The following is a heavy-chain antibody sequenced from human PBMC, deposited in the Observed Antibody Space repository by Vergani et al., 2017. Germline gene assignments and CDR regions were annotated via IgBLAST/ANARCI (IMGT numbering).Heavy chain of an antibody. Sequence: QVQLVQSGAEVKKPGASVKVSCKASGYTFTSYGISWVRQAPGQGLEWMGWISAYNGNTNYAQKLQGRVTMTTDTSTSTAYMELRSLRSDDTAVYYCARDSSSWPPNYYYYYGMDFWGQGTTVTGSS. J-gene: IGHJ6*02. CDR1: GYTFTSYG. CDR2: ISAYNGNT. D-gene: IGHD6-13*01. CDR3: ARDSSSWPPNYYYYYGMDF. V-gene: IGHV1-18*01.